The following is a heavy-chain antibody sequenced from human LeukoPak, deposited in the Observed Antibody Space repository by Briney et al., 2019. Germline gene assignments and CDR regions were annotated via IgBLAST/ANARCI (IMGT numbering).Heavy chain of an antibody. J-gene: IGHJ1*01. CDR3: ETEVVY. Sequence: GGSLRLPCAASGFNSNDYVMSWVRQAPGKGLEWVSSISGSGRSLYYADSIKGRLNISRDNSKHILHLQMDSLRAEDTAIYYCETEVVYWGQGALVTVSS. CDR1: GFNSNDYV. CDR2: ISGSGRSL. D-gene: IGHD6-6*01. V-gene: IGHV3-23*01.